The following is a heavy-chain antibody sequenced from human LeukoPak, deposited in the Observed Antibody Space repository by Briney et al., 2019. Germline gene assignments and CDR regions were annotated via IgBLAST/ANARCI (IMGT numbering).Heavy chain of an antibody. J-gene: IGHJ6*03. Sequence: ASVKVSCKASGYTFTGYYMHWVRQAPGQGLEWMGWINPNSGGTNYAQKFQGRVTMTRDTSISTAYMELSRLRSDDTAVYYCAREVYYDILIGPSYYYMDVWGKGTTVTVSS. D-gene: IGHD3-9*01. V-gene: IGHV1-2*02. CDR3: AREVYYDILIGPSYYYMDV. CDR1: GYTFTGYY. CDR2: INPNSGGT.